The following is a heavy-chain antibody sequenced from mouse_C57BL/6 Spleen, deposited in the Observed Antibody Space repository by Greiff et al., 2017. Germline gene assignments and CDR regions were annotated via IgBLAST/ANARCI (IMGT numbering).Heavy chain of an antibody. CDR1: GYSITSGYY. V-gene: IGHV3-6*01. J-gene: IGHJ4*01. D-gene: IGHD4-1*01. CDR3: AREELGRENYAMDY. CDR2: ISYDGSN. Sequence: EVKLQESGPGLVKPSQSLSLTCSVTGYSITSGYYWNWIRQFPGNKLEWMGYISYDGSNNYNPSLKNRISITRDTSKNQFFLKLNSVTTEDTATYYCAREELGRENYAMDYWGQGTSVTVSS.